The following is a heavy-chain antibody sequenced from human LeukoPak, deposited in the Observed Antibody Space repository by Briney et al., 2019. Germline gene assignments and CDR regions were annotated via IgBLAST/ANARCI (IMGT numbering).Heavy chain of an antibody. V-gene: IGHV4-59*08. CDR2: IYHSGST. Sequence: PSETLSLTCTVSGGSISSYYWSWIRQPPGKGLEWIGYIYHSGSTNYNPSLKSRVTISVDTSKNQFSLKLSSVTAADAAVYYCARVRGVNYLDHSSGMDVWGQGTTVTVSS. D-gene: IGHD3-10*01. CDR3: ARVRGVNYLDHSSGMDV. CDR1: GGSISSYY. J-gene: IGHJ6*02.